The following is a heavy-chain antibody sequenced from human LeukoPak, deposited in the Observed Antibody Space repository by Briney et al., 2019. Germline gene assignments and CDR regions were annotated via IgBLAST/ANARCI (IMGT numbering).Heavy chain of an antibody. D-gene: IGHD5-24*01. V-gene: IGHV3-23*01. J-gene: IGHJ6*02. Sequence: GSLRLSCAASGFTFSSYVMSWVRQAPGKGLEWVSAISGSGGSTYYADSVKGRFTISRDNSKNTLYLQMNSLRAEDTAVYYCARKSRDGYKRLYYYYGMDVWGQGTTVTVSS. CDR3: ARKSRDGYKRLYYYYGMDV. CDR1: GFTFSSYV. CDR2: ISGSGGST.